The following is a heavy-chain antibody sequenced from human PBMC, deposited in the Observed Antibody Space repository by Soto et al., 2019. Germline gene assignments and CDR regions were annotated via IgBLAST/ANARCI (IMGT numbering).Heavy chain of an antibody. CDR3: AKDRIRGTSHFDY. V-gene: IGHV3-30*18. D-gene: IGHD3-10*01. CDR1: GFSFNTYG. Sequence: QVQLLESGGGVVQPGRSLRLSCAASGFSFNTYGMHWVRQAPGKGLEWVAVISYNGDKTFYADSVKGPFTISRDNSQSTLYLQMNSLRPEDTAVYYCAKDRIRGTSHFDYWGQGTLVTFSS. J-gene: IGHJ4*02. CDR2: ISYNGDKT.